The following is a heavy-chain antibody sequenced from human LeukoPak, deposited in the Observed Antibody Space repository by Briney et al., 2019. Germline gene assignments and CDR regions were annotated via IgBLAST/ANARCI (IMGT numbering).Heavy chain of an antibody. CDR3: ATVRRGFGESSKYYSYYYMDV. V-gene: IGHV4-34*01. D-gene: IGHD3-10*01. CDR2: INHSGST. CDR1: GGSFSGYY. Sequence: SETLSLTCAVYGGSFSGYYWSWIRQPPGKGLEWIGEINHSGSTNYNPSLKSRVTISVDTSKNQFSLKLSSVTAADTAVYYCATVRRGFGESSKYYSYYYMDVWGKGTTVTISS. J-gene: IGHJ6*03.